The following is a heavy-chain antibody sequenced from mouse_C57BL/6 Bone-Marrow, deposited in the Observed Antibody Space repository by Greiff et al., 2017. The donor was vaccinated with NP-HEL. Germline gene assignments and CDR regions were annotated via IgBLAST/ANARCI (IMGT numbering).Heavy chain of an antibody. CDR3: ARLITTVVATRDYAMDY. J-gene: IGHJ4*01. D-gene: IGHD1-1*01. Sequence: EVKLEESGGGLVQPGGSLKLSCAASGFTFSDYYMYWVRQTPEKRLEWVAYISNGGGSTYYPDTVKGRFTISRDNAKNTLYLQMSRLKSEDTAMYYCARLITTVVATRDYAMDYWGQGTSVTVSS. CDR2: ISNGGGST. CDR1: GFTFSDYY. V-gene: IGHV5-12*01.